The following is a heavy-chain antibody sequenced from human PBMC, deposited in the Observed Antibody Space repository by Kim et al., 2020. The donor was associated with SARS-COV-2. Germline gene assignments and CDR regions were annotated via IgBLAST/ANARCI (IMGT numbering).Heavy chain of an antibody. Sequence: GGSLRLSCAASGFTFSSYGMHWVRQAPGKGLEWVAVIWYDGSNKYYADSVKGRFTISRDNSKNTLYLQMNSLRAEDTAVYYCARDSPYYYDSGTYAFDIWGQGTMVTVSS. CDR1: GFTFSSYG. D-gene: IGHD3-22*01. V-gene: IGHV3-33*01. J-gene: IGHJ3*02. CDR3: ARDSPYYYDSGTYAFDI. CDR2: IWYDGSNK.